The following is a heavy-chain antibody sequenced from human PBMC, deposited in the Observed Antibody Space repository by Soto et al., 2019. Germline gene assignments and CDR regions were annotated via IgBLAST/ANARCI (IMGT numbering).Heavy chain of an antibody. J-gene: IGHJ4*02. V-gene: IGHV3-30-3*01. Sequence: QVQLVESGGGVVQPGRSLRLSCAASGFTFSSYAMHWVRQAPGKGLEWVAVISYDGSNKYYADSVKGRFTISRDNSKNTLYLQMNSLRAEDTAVYYCARAVGAPTDYWGQGTLVTVFS. D-gene: IGHD1-26*01. CDR1: GFTFSSYA. CDR2: ISYDGSNK. CDR3: ARAVGAPTDY.